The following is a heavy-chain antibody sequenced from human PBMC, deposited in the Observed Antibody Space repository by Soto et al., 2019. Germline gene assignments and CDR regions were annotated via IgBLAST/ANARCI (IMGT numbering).Heavy chain of an antibody. V-gene: IGHV5-51*01. Sequence: GESLKISCKTSGYSFISYWVAWVRQKPGKGLEWMGTFYPGDSTSTYSPSFQGQVTVSVDKSISTAYLHLSSLKASDTAMYYCARIIGYCRNNDCSWTFDIWGQGTTVTVSS. D-gene: IGHD2-2*03. J-gene: IGHJ3*02. CDR3: ARIIGYCRNNDCSWTFDI. CDR1: GYSFISYW. CDR2: FYPGDSTS.